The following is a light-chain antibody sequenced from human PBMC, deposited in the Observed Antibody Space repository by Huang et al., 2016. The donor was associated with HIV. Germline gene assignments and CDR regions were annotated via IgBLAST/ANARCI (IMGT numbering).Light chain of an antibody. Sequence: DIQMTQSPSSLSASVGDTVIITCRASQNISKYLNWYQQVPGRAPKLLIYGTSNLQRGVSLMRFSGRACGTDFTLTITSLQPEDAATYCCQQSYGIPRTFGLGT. CDR1: QNISKY. CDR2: GTS. J-gene: IGKJ2*01. V-gene: IGKV1-39*01. CDR3: QQSYGIPRT.